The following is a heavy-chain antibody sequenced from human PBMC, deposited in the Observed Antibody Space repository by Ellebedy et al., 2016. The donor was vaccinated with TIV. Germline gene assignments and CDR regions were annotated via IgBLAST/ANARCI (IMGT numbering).Heavy chain of an antibody. CDR3: TRDPTGRGSYHTFTY. D-gene: IGHD1-14*01. V-gene: IGHV3-48*02. J-gene: IGHJ4*02. CDR1: GFTFSSYS. Sequence: PGGSLRLSCAASGFTFSSYSMNWVRQAPGKGLEWVSHISLSSSTIYYADSVKGRFTISRDNAKNSLYLQMNSLRDEDTAVYYCTRDPTGRGSYHTFTYWGQGTLVTVSS. CDR2: ISLSSSTI.